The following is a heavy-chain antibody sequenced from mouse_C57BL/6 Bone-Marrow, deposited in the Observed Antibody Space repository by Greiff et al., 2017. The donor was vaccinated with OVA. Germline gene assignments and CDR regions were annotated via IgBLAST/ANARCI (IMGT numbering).Heavy chain of an antibody. J-gene: IGHJ1*03. CDR1: GYTFTSYW. Sequence: QVQLKEPGAELVKPGASVKMSCKASGYTFTSYWITWVKQRPGQGLEWIGDIYPGSGSTNYNEKFKSKATLTVDTSSSTAYMQLSSLTSEDSAVYYCARCPHYYGSNFDVWGTGTTVTVSS. CDR3: ARCPHYYGSNFDV. V-gene: IGHV1-55*01. CDR2: IYPGSGST. D-gene: IGHD1-1*01.